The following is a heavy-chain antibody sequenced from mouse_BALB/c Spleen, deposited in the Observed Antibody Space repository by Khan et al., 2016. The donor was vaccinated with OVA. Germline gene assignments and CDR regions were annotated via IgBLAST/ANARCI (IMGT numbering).Heavy chain of an antibody. J-gene: IGHJ3*01. Sequence: EVALVESGPGLVKPSQSLSLTCTVTGYSITSDYAWNWIRQFPGNKLEWMGYINYSGGTSYLPSLKSRISITRDTSKNQFFLQLNSVTTEDSATYYCARWFAYWGQGTLVTVS. V-gene: IGHV3-2*02. CDR1: GYSITSDYA. CDR2: INYSGGT. CDR3: ARWFAY.